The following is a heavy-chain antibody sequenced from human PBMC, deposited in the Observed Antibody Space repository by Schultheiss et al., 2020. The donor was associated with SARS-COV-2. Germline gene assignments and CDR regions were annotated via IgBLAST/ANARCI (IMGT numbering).Heavy chain of an antibody. Sequence: SETLSLTCTVSGGSISSGDYYWSWIRQPPGKGLEWIGYIYYSGSTYYNPSLKSRVTISVDTSKNQFSLKLRSVTAADTAVYYCARGMRESYGSGSSYDYWGQGTLVTVSS. CDR1: GGSISSGDYY. CDR2: IYYSGST. V-gene: IGHV4-30-4*01. J-gene: IGHJ4*02. D-gene: IGHD3-10*01. CDR3: ARGMRESYGSGSSYDY.